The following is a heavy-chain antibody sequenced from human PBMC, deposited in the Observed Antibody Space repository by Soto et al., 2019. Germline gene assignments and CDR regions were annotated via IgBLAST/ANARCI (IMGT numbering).Heavy chain of an antibody. J-gene: IGHJ4*02. V-gene: IGHV4-31*03. CDR2: IYYSGST. Sequence: PSETLSLTCTVSGGSISSGGYYWSWIRQHPGKGLEWIGYIYYSGSTYYNPSLKSRVTISVDTSKNQFSLKLSSVTAADTAVYYCARDAPLYSSSSGFDYWGQGTLVTVSS. D-gene: IGHD6-6*01. CDR1: GGSISSGGYY. CDR3: ARDAPLYSSSSGFDY.